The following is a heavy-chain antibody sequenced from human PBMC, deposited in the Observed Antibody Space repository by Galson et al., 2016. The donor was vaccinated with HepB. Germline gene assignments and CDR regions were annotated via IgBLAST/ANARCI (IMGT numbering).Heavy chain of an antibody. V-gene: IGHV1-3*04. CDR2: TNNANGNT. CDR1: GYTFTSYA. CDR3: ARDGGSCWSRLW. J-gene: IGHJ4*02. D-gene: IGHD6-19*01. Sequence: SVKVSCKASGYTFTSYAIHWVRQAPGQRLEWMGWTNNANGNTEYSQSFQGRVTFTRDTSASTAYMELSSLRSEDTAVYYCARDGGSCWSRLWWGQGTLVAVSS.